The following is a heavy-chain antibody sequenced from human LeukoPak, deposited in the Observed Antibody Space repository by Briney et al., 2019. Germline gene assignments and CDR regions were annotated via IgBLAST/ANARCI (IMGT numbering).Heavy chain of an antibody. CDR3: ARDAGGYSYYYMDV. J-gene: IGHJ6*03. Sequence: GGSLRLSCAASGFTFTSYSMNWVRQAPGKGLEWVSSISSSILYIYYADSVKGRFTISRDNAKNSMYLQMNSLRAEDTAVYYCARDAGGYSYYYMDVWGKGTTVTVSS. CDR1: GFTFTSYS. CDR2: ISSSILYI. D-gene: IGHD2-2*02. V-gene: IGHV3-21*06.